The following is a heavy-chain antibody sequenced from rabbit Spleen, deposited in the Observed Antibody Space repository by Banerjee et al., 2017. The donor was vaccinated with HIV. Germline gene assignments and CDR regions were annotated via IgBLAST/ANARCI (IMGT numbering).Heavy chain of an antibody. CDR3: ARDSGSSFSSYGMDL. V-gene: IGHV1S45*01. CDR1: GFSFSSSYW. J-gene: IGHJ6*01. D-gene: IGHD8-1*01. CDR2: IATGSSGFT. Sequence: EESGGGLVQPEGSLTLTCTASGFSFSSSYWICWVRQAPGKGLEWIACIATGSSGFTYFASWAKGRFTISKTSSTTVTLQMTSLTAADTATYFCARDSGSSFSSYGMDLWGQGTLVTVS.